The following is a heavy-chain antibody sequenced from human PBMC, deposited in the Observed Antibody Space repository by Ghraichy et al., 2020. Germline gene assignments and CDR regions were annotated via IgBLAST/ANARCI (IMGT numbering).Heavy chain of an antibody. D-gene: IGHD2-21*02. Sequence: ASVKVSCKASGYTFSSYDINWVRQATGQGFEWMGWMNPNSGNTGYTQKFQGRVTMTRNTSISTAYMELSSLRSEDTAVYYCARYCGGDCKSTRGLDVWGQGTTVTVSS. V-gene: IGHV1-8*01. CDR2: MNPNSGNT. CDR1: GYTFSSYD. J-gene: IGHJ6*02. CDR3: ARYCGGDCKSTRGLDV.